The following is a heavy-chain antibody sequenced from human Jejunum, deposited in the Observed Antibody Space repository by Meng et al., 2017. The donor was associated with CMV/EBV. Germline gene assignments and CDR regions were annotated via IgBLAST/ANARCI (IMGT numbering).Heavy chain of an antibody. V-gene: IGHV4-31*02. D-gene: IGHD3-3*01. Sequence: GATINAGGQFWSWIRQYPGKGLEWIGNIYYFRGGTTYNPSFKSRVSISMDTSKTQFSLKLTSVTAADTAVYYCARLFWSGDIYFDFWGQGTLVTVSS. CDR1: GATINAGGQF. CDR3: ARLFWSGDIYFDF. CDR2: IYYFRGGT. J-gene: IGHJ4*02.